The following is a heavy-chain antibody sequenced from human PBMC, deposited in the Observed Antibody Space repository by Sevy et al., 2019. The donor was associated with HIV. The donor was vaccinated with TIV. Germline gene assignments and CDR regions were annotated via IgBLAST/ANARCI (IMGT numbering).Heavy chain of an antibody. Sequence: GGSLRLSCIASGFTFSNHWMTWVRQAPGKGLEWVAKIKKDGTDKFYVDSVKGGFFISRDNANNSLYLQMNSLRVEDTAVYYCARDRRGEFGGSDFWGQGTRVTVSS. CDR2: IKKDGTDK. V-gene: IGHV3-7*03. J-gene: IGHJ4*02. CDR1: GFTFSNHW. CDR3: ARDRRGEFGGSDF. D-gene: IGHD2-15*01.